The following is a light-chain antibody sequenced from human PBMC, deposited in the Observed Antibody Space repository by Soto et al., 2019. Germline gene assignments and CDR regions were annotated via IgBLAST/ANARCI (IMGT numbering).Light chain of an antibody. CDR3: QQYGSSLYT. J-gene: IGKJ2*01. CDR2: GAS. CDR1: QSVSSSY. Sequence: EIVLAQSPGTLSLSPGERATLSCRASQSVSSSYLAWYQQKPGQAPRLLIYGASYRATGIPDGFSGSGSGTDFTLTISRLEPEDFAVYYCQQYGSSLYTFGQGTKLEIK. V-gene: IGKV3-20*01.